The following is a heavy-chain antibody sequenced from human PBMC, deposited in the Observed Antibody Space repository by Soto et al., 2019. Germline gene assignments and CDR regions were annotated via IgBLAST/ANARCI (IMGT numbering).Heavy chain of an antibody. Sequence: QVQLQQWGAGLLKPSETLSLTCAVYGGSFSGYYWSWIRQPPGKGLEWIGEINHSGSTNYNPSLRSRDTRSLDTSTNQFSLKLSSVTAADTAVYYCARDRRLITLVRGVSLWFDPWGQGTLVTVSS. CDR2: INHSGST. CDR1: GGSFSGYY. CDR3: ARDRRLITLVRGVSLWFDP. J-gene: IGHJ5*02. D-gene: IGHD3-10*01. V-gene: IGHV4-34*01.